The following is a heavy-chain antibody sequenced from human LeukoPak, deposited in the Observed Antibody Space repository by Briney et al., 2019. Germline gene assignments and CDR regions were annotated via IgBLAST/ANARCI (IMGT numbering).Heavy chain of an antibody. CDR1: GYTFTSYD. V-gene: IGHV7-4-1*02. J-gene: IGHJ1*01. CDR2: INTNTGNP. D-gene: IGHD4-17*01. Sequence: ASVKVSCKASGYTFTSYDINWVRQATGQGLEWMGWINTNTGNPTYAQGFTGRLVFSVDTSVSTAYLQISSLKAEDTAVYYCARSVTPQYFQHWGQGTLVTVSS. CDR3: ARSVTPQYFQH.